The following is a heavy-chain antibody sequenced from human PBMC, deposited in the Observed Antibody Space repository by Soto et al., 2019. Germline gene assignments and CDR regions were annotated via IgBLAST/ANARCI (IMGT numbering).Heavy chain of an antibody. J-gene: IGHJ6*02. Sequence: SETLSLTCTVSGGSISSSSYYWGWIRQPPGKGLEWIGSIYYSGSTYYNPSLKSRVTISVDTSKNQFSLKLSSVTAADTAVYYCARHRRDYYYYGMDVWGQGTTVTVSS. CDR2: IYYSGST. CDR3: ARHRRDYYYYGMDV. V-gene: IGHV4-39*01. CDR1: GGSISSSSYY.